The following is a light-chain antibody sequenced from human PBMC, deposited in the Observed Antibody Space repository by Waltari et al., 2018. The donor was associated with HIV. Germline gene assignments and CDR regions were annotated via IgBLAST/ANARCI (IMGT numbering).Light chain of an antibody. J-gene: IGLJ3*02. V-gene: IGLV6-57*01. CDR2: GDY. CDR3: QSYDNGNWV. Sequence: NFMLTQPHSVSESPGKTVTISCARSSGGIANNYVQWYQQRPGSSPTPVIYGDYQRPSGVPDRFSSSIDSSSNSASLTISGLKTDGEADYYCQSYDNGNWVLGGGTKVTVL. CDR1: SGGIANNY.